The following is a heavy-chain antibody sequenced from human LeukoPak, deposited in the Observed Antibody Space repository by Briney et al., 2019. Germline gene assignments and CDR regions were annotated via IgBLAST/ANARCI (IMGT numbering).Heavy chain of an antibody. Sequence: GESLEISCKGSGYNFTSYWLGWVRQVPGKGMEWVGSIYPGYSYTRYSPSFQGQVTISADKSISTAYLQWSSLKASETAMYYCARHHGKQQLAWFDPWGQGTLVTVSS. CDR3: ARHHGKQQLAWFDP. CDR2: IYPGYSYT. V-gene: IGHV5-51*01. CDR1: GYNFTSYW. J-gene: IGHJ5*02. D-gene: IGHD6-13*01.